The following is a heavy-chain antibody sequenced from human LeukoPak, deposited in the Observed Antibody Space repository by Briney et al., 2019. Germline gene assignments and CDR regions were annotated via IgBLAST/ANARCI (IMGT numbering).Heavy chain of an antibody. CDR3: ARDFRIVGAPRGYYGMDV. CDR2: IIPIFGTA. D-gene: IGHD1-26*01. CDR1: GGTFSSYA. J-gene: IGHJ6*02. V-gene: IGHV1-69*05. Sequence: ASVKVSCKASGGTFSSYAISWVRQAPGQGLEWMGGIIPIFGTANYAQKFQGRVTITTDESTSTAYMELSSLRSEDTAVYYCARDFRIVGAPRGYYGMDVWGQGTTVTVSS.